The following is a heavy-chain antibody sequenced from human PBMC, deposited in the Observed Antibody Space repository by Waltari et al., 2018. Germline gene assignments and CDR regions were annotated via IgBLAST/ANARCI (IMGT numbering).Heavy chain of an antibody. CDR1: GFTFSSYA. Sequence: EVQLLESGGGLVQPGGSLRLSCAASGFTFSSYAMSWVRQPPWKGLEWVAAISGSGGSTYYADSVKGRFTISRDNSKNTLYLQMNSLRAEDTAVYYCAKAGYSYGSYYFDYWGQGTLVTVSS. D-gene: IGHD5-18*01. J-gene: IGHJ4*02. CDR3: AKAGYSYGSYYFDY. V-gene: IGHV3-23*01. CDR2: ISGSGGST.